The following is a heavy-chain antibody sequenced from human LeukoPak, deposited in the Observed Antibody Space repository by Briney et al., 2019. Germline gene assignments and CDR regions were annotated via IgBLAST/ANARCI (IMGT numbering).Heavy chain of an antibody. D-gene: IGHD3-22*01. CDR3: ARGGRGSAAVVAPRSFDI. J-gene: IGHJ3*02. CDR1: GFTVSRIQ. Sequence: PGGSLRLSCAASGFTVSRIQMVWVRQAPGKGLEWVSVTYTGGNSYYADSVKGRFIITRDISKNTLYLQMNSLRAEDSALYYCARGGRGSAAVVAPRSFDIWGQGTMVTVSS. CDR2: TYTGGNS. V-gene: IGHV3-53*01.